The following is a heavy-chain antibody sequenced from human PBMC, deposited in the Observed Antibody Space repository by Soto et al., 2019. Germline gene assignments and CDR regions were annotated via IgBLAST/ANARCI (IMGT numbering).Heavy chain of an antibody. CDR2: ISSGGTTI. V-gene: IGHV3-11*01. Sequence: VGSLRLSGAASGFTFSDYYMSWIRQAPGKGLEWVSYISSGGTTIKYADSVKGRFTISRDNAKNSLYLQMNSVRAEDTAVYYCARDRGYSGYAIDYWGQGALVTVSS. CDR3: ARDRGYSGYAIDY. J-gene: IGHJ4*02. D-gene: IGHD5-12*01. CDR1: GFTFSDYY.